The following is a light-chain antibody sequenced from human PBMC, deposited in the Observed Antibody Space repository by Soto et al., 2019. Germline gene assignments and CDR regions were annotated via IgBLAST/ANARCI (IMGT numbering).Light chain of an antibody. V-gene: IGLV2-14*01. J-gene: IGLJ1*01. Sequence: SALTQPASVSGSPGQSITISCPGTSSDVGDYNYVSWYQQHPGKAPKLIIYEVSNRPSGVSHRFSGSKSGNTASLTISGLQAEDEADYYCSSYRSSNTYVFGTGTKLTVL. CDR1: SSDVGDYNY. CDR2: EVS. CDR3: SSYRSSNTYV.